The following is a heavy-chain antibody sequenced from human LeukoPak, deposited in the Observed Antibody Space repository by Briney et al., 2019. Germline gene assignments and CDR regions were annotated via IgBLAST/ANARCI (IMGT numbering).Heavy chain of an antibody. CDR2: INHGGST. CDR1: GGSFSGYY. Sequence: TSETLSLTCAVYGGSFSGYYWSWIRQPPGKGLEWIGEINHGGSTNYNPSLKSRVTISVDTSKNQFSLKLSSVTAADTAVYYCARVAAAGTGHNWFDPWGQGTLVTVSS. J-gene: IGHJ5*02. D-gene: IGHD6-13*01. CDR3: ARVAAAGTGHNWFDP. V-gene: IGHV4-34*01.